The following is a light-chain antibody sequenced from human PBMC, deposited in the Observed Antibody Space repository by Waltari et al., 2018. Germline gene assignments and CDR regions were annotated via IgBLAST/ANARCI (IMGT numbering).Light chain of an antibody. CDR1: SSDVGGYNY. J-gene: IGLJ2*01. V-gene: IGLV2-14*03. CDR2: DVS. Sequence: GSPGQSLTISCTGTSSDVGGYNYVSWYQQHPGKAPKLMIYDVSNRPSGVSNRFSGSKSGNTASLTISGLQAEDEADYYCSSYISSSTLELFGGGTSLTVL. CDR3: SSYISSSTLEL.